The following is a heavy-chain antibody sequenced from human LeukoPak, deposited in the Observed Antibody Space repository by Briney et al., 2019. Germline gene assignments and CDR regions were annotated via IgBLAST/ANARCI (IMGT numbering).Heavy chain of an antibody. CDR3: AKTYGDYVIYYMDV. Sequence: GGSLRLSCAASGFTFSSYDMSWVRQAPGKGLEWVAFIRYDGSNKYYADSVKGRFTISRDNSKNTLYLQMNSLRAEDTAVYYCAKTYGDYVIYYMDVWGKGTTVTISS. CDR2: IRYDGSNK. J-gene: IGHJ6*03. V-gene: IGHV3-30*02. D-gene: IGHD4-17*01. CDR1: GFTFSSYD.